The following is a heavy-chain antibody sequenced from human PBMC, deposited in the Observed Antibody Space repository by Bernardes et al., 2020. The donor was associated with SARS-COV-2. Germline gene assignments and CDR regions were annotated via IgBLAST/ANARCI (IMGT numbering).Heavy chain of an antibody. CDR2: FDPKDGET. CDR1: GYTLTELS. D-gene: IGHD4-17*01. CDR3: ATTNSTVTTLILYFYYYGMDV. J-gene: IGHJ6*02. Sequence: ASVKVSCKVSGYTLTELSMHWVRQAPGKGLEWMGGFDPKDGETIYAQKFQGRVTMNEDTSTDTAYMELSSLRSEDTDVYYCATTNSTVTTLILYFYYYGMDVWGQGTTVTVSS. V-gene: IGHV1-24*01.